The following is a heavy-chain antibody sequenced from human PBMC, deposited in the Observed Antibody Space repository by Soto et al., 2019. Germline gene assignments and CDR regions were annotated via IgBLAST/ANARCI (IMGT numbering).Heavy chain of an antibody. Sequence: GGSLRLSCAASGFTFSSYGMHWVRQAPGKGLEWVAVISYDGSNKYYADSVKGRFTISRDNSKNTLYLQMNSLRAEDTAVYYCAKDRYYYDSSGYSGGFDYWGQGTLVTVSS. CDR1: GFTFSSYG. V-gene: IGHV3-30*18. J-gene: IGHJ4*02. D-gene: IGHD3-22*01. CDR3: AKDRYYYDSSGYSGGFDY. CDR2: ISYDGSNK.